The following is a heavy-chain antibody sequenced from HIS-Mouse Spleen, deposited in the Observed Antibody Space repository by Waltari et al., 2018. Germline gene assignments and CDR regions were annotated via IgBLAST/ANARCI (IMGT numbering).Heavy chain of an antibody. CDR2: INHSGST. J-gene: IGHJ4*02. D-gene: IGHD4-4*01. CDR1: GGSFRGYY. CDR3: ARGHDYSNYFDY. V-gene: IGHV4-34*01. Sequence: QVQLQQWGAGLLKPSETLSLTCPVYGGSFRGYYWSWIRQPPGKGLAWIGEINHSGSTNYNPSLKSRVTISVDTSKNQFSLKLSSVTAADTAVYYCARGHDYSNYFDYWGQGTLVTVSS.